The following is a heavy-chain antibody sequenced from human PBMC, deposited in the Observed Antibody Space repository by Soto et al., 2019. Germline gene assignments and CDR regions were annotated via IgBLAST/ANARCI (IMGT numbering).Heavy chain of an antibody. CDR2: ISYDGSNK. V-gene: IGHV3-30-3*01. CDR3: AIPAYDYGSGSYLSNFDH. J-gene: IGHJ4*02. CDR1: GFTFSSYA. D-gene: IGHD3-10*01. Sequence: PGGSLRLSCAASGFTFSSYAMHWVRQAPGKGLEWVAVISYDGSNKYYADNVKGRFTISRDNSKNTLYLQMNSLRAEDTALFYCAIPAYDYGSGSYLSNFDHWGQGALVTVSS.